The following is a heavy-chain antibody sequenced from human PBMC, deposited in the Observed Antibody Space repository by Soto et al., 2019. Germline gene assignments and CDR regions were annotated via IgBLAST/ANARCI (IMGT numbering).Heavy chain of an antibody. CDR3: PRGGGSHAHPPDY. CDR1: GFTVSNYW. D-gene: IGHD1-26*01. V-gene: IGHV3-74*01. J-gene: IGHJ4*02. Sequence: XGSLRLSCAASGFTVSNYWTHWIRQAPGKGLVWVSRIAYDESTTTYADSVKGRFTISRDNAKNTLYLQMNSLRAEDTAVYYCPRGGGSHAHPPDYWGQGTLVTVSS. CDR2: IAYDESTT.